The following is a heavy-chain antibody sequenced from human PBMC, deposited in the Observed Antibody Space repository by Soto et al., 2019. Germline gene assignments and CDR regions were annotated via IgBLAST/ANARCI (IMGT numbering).Heavy chain of an antibody. J-gene: IGHJ1*01. D-gene: IGHD2-15*01. CDR1: GYTFTSYY. V-gene: IGHV1-46*01. CDR3: ATGYCSGGSCYQAEGEEYFQH. Sequence: QVQLVQSGAEVKKPGASAKVSCKASGYTFTSYYMHWVRQAPGQGLEWMGLINPSGGSTSYAQKFQGRVTMTRDTSTSTVYMELSSLRSEDTAVYYCATGYCSGGSCYQAEGEEYFQHWGQGTLVTVSS. CDR2: INPSGGST.